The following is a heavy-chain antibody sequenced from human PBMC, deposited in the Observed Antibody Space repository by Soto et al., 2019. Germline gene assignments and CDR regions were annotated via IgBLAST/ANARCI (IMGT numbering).Heavy chain of an antibody. V-gene: IGHV4-31*03. CDR3: ARGPPLL. Sequence: QVQLQESGPGLVKPSQTLSLTCTVSGGSISSGGYYWSWIRQHPGKGLEWIGCIYYSGSTYSNPSLTSRGPTAVDTAKNQCSLKLSSVTAADPAVYYCARGPPLLCGQGTLVTVSS. CDR1: GGSISSGGYY. CDR2: IYYSGST. J-gene: IGHJ4*02.